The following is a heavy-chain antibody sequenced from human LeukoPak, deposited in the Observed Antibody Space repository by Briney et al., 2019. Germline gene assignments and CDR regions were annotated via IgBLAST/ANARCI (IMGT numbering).Heavy chain of an antibody. J-gene: IGHJ5*02. CDR3: ARDRVVVPAAINWFDP. V-gene: IGHV3-7*01. CDR1: GFTFSSYW. Sequence: GGSLRLSCAASGFTFSSYWMSWVRQAPGKGLEWVANIKQDGSEKYYVDSVKGRFTISRDNAKNSLYLQMNSLRAEDTAVYYCARDRVVVPAAINWFDPWGQGTLVTVSS. CDR2: IKQDGSEK. D-gene: IGHD2-2*01.